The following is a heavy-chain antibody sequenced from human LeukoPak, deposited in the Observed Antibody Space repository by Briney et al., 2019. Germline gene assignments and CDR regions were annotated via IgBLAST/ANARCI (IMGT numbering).Heavy chain of an antibody. CDR3: ARDWDSSSSWYFAFDI. CDR1: GXTFSNYG. CDR2: TSYDETNK. D-gene: IGHD6-13*01. J-gene: IGHJ3*02. V-gene: IGHV3-30*03. Sequence: PGGSLRLSCGASGXTFSNYGMHWVRQAPAKGLESVAVTSYDETNKYYADSVKGRFTISRDNSKNTVYLQMNSLRSEETAVYYCARDWDSSSSWYFAFDIWGQGTMVSVSS.